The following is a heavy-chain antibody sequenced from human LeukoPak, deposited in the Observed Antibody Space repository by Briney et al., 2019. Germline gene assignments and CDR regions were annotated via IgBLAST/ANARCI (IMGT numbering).Heavy chain of an antibody. V-gene: IGHV3-11*01. J-gene: IGHJ3*02. Sequence: PGGSLRLSCAASGFTFSDYYMSWIRQAPGKGLEWVSYISSSGSTIYYADSVKGRFTISRDNAKNSLYLQMNSLRAEDTAVYYCARDANIDDDNAFDIWGQGTMVTVSS. CDR1: GFTFSDYY. D-gene: IGHD3-9*01. CDR3: ARDANIDDDNAFDI. CDR2: ISSSGSTI.